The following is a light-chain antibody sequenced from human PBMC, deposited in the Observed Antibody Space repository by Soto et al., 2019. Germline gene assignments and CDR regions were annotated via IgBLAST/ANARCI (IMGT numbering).Light chain of an antibody. CDR2: QDD. V-gene: IGLV6-57*01. J-gene: IGLJ3*02. Sequence: NFMLTQPHSVSESPGQTITISCTRSGGSIASNYVQWYQQRPGSSPTTVIYQDDRRPSGVPDRFSGSIDSSSNSASLTISGLKTEDEATYFCQSFDSSDQVFGGGTKVTVL. CDR1: GGSIASNY. CDR3: QSFDSSDQV.